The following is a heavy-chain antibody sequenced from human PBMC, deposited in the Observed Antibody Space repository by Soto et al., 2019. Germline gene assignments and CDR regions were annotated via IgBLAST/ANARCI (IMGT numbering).Heavy chain of an antibody. CDR1: GGSVSSGSYY. D-gene: IGHD3-22*01. Sequence: SETLSLTCTVSGGSVSSGSYYWSWIRQPPGKGLEWIGYIYYSGSTNYNPSLKSRVTISVDTSKNQFSLKLSSVTAADTAVYYFAILLAGDSSGYVGFDYWRKGTRVTVSS. J-gene: IGHJ4*02. CDR3: AILLAGDSSGYVGFDY. CDR2: IYYSGST. V-gene: IGHV4-61*01.